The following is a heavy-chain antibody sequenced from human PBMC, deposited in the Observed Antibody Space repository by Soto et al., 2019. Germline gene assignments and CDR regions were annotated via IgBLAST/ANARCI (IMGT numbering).Heavy chain of an antibody. CDR3: TTENDSYGPYYYGMDV. Sequence: GGSLRLSCAASGFTFSNAWMNWVRQAPGKWLEWVGRIKSKTDGGTTDYAAPVKGRFTISRDDSKNTLYLQMNSLKTEDTAVYYCTTENDSYGPYYYGMDVWGQGTTVTVSS. CDR2: IKSKTDGGTT. D-gene: IGHD5-18*01. V-gene: IGHV3-15*07. J-gene: IGHJ6*02. CDR1: GFTFSNAW.